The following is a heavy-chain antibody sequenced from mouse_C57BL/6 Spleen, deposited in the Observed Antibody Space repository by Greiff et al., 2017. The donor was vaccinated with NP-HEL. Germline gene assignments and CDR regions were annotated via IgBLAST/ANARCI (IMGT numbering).Heavy chain of an antibody. D-gene: IGHD1-1*01. CDR2: IDPEDGET. CDR3: AREEYYYGSSYAMDY. J-gene: IGHJ4*01. CDR1: GFNIKDYY. V-gene: IGHV14-2*01. Sequence: EVQLQQSGAELVKPGASVKLSCTASGFNIKDYYMHWVKQRTEQGLEWIGRIDPEDGETKYAPKFQGKATITADTSSNTAYLQHSSLTSEDTAVYYCAREEYYYGSSYAMDYWGQGTSVTVSS.